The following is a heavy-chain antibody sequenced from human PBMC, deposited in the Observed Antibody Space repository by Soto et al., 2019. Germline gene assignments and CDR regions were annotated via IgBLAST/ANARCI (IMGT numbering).Heavy chain of an antibody. CDR1: GLTFSSYA. D-gene: IGHD2-2*01. CDR2: ISGSGGST. J-gene: IGHJ5*02. CDR3: AKDPKDPAAMNWFDP. Sequence: GGSLRLSCAASGLTFSSYAMSWVRQAPGKGLEWVSAISGSGGSTYYADSVKGRFTISRDNSKNTLYLQMNSLRAEDTAVYYCAKDPKDPAAMNWFDPWGQGTLVTVSS. V-gene: IGHV3-23*01.